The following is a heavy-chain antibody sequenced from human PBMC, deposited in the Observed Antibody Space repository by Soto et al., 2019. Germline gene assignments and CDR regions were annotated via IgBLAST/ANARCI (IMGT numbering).Heavy chain of an antibody. D-gene: IGHD6-19*01. CDR1: GLVFSSYA. J-gene: IGHJ3*02. V-gene: IGHV3-23*01. CDR3: AKTTDGWFSAFEI. Sequence: GGSLILSCAASGLVFSSYAMSVVRKAQGKGLEWVSAISGSGTTAYYADSVKGRFIFSRDNPKNTMYLQMNSLRAEDTAVYFCAKTTDGWFSAFEIWGQGTVVTVSS. CDR2: ISGSGTTA.